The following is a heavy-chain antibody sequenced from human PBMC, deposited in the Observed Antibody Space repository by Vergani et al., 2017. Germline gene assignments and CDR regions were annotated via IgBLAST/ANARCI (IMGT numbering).Heavy chain of an antibody. D-gene: IGHD5-24*01. V-gene: IGHV3-23*01. CDR2: IKNTGDST. J-gene: IGHJ4*02. CDR3: GRGSDNYN. Sequence: EVHLLESGGGLVQSGGSLRLSCAASGFTFSNSAVSWVRQAPGRGLAWVSSIKNTGDSTHYADSVKGRFTISRDNSKNTLYLQMNSLRVEDTAVYYCGRGSDNYNWGQGTLVTVSS. CDR1: GFTFSNSA.